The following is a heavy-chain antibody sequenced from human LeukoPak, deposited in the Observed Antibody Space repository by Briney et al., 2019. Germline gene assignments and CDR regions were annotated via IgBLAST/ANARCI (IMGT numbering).Heavy chain of an antibody. CDR2: VHFSGTT. CDR3: AREQYLAYDVFGF. Sequence: SETLSLTCTDSGGSITGYYWSWIRQPPGRGLEWIGYVHFSGTTSFNPSLKSRVTISVDTSKNQFSLRLSSVTAADTAVYYCAREQYLAYDVFGFWGQGTMVTVSS. V-gene: IGHV4-59*01. CDR1: GGSITGYY. D-gene: IGHD4-11*01. J-gene: IGHJ3*01.